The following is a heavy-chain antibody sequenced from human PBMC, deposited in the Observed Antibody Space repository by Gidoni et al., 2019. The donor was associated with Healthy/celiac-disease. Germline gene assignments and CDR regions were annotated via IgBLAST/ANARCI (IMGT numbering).Heavy chain of an antibody. CDR1: GGSFSGYY. V-gene: IGHV4-34*01. CDR2: INHSGST. D-gene: IGHD3-16*01. CDR3: ARVGRAVRWGMDV. Sequence: QVQLQQWGAGLLKPSETLSLTCAVYGGSFSGYYWSWIRQPPGKGLEWIGEINHSGSTNYNPSLKSRVTISVDTSKNQFSLKLSSVTAADTAVYYCARVGRAVRWGMDVWGQGTTVTVSS. J-gene: IGHJ6*02.